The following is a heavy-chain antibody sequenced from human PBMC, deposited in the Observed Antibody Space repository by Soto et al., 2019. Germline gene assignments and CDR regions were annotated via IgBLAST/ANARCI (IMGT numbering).Heavy chain of an antibody. CDR1: GGSISSGGYS. J-gene: IGHJ1*01. D-gene: IGHD3-10*01. Sequence: SETLSLTCAVSGGSISSGGYSWSWIRQPPGKGLEWIGYIYHSGSTYYNPSLKSRVTISVDRSKNQFSLKLSSVTAADTAVYYCAGSLWFGEPQYFQHWGQGTLVTVSS. V-gene: IGHV4-30-2*01. CDR2: IYHSGST. CDR3: AGSLWFGEPQYFQH.